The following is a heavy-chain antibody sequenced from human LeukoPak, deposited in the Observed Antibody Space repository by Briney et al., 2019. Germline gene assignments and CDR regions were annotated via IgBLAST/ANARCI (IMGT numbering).Heavy chain of an antibody. D-gene: IGHD3-3*01. V-gene: IGHV4-59*12. Sequence: SETLSLTCTVSGGSISSYYWSWIRQPPGKGLEWIGYIYYSGSTNYNPSLKSRVTISVDTSKNEFSLNLTSVTAADTAIYYCARGLASGYPPIPFDYWGQGTLVTVSS. CDR3: ARGLASGYPPIPFDY. CDR2: IYYSGST. J-gene: IGHJ4*02. CDR1: GGSISSYY.